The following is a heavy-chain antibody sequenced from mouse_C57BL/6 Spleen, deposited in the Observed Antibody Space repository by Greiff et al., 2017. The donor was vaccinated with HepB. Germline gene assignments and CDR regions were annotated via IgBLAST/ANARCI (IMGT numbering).Heavy chain of an antibody. V-gene: IGHV3-1*01. CDR2: ISYSGST. CDR3: ARGDYGKDAMDY. CDR1: GYSITSGYD. D-gene: IGHD1-1*01. Sequence: DVKLQESGPGMVKPSQSLSLTCTVTGYSITSGYDWHWIRHFPGNKLEWMGYISYSGSTNYNPSLKSRISITHDTSKNHFFLKLNSVTTEDTATYYCARGDYGKDAMDYWGQGTSVTVSS. J-gene: IGHJ4*01.